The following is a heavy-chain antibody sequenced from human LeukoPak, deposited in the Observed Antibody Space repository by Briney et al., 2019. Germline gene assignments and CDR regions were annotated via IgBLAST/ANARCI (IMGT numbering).Heavy chain of an antibody. CDR3: ARTNVEMATTFDY. CDR1: GGSISSSSYY. Sequence: SETLSLTCTVSGGSISSSSYYWSWIRQPPGKGLEWIAYIYHTGSTNYNPSLKSRVTISVDTSKNQFSLKLRSVTAADTAVYYCARTNVEMATTFDYWGQGTLVTVSS. J-gene: IGHJ4*02. V-gene: IGHV4-61*01. CDR2: IYHTGST. D-gene: IGHD5-24*01.